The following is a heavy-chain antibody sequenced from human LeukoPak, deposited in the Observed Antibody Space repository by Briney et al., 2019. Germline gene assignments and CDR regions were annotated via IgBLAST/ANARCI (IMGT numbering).Heavy chain of an antibody. CDR3: ARDGAEVVITTYYFDY. V-gene: IGHV1-2*06. D-gene: IGHD3-22*01. CDR1: GYTFTGYY. J-gene: IGHJ4*02. CDR2: INPNSGGT. Sequence: ASVKVSCKASGYTFTGYYMHWVRQAPGQGLEWMGRINPNSGGTNYAQKFQGRVTMTRDMSISTAYMELSRLRSDDTAVYYCARDGAEVVITTYYFDYWGQGTLVTVSS.